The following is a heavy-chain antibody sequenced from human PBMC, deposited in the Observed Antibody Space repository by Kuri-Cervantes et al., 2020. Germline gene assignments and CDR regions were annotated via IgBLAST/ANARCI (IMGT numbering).Heavy chain of an antibody. J-gene: IGHJ6*03. Sequence: GGSLRLSCAASGFTFSDYYMSWIRQAPGKGLEWVSYISSSGSAIYYADSVKGRFTISRDNPKNSLYLQMNSLRAEDTAVYYCARGARYYYMDVWGKGTTVTVSS. CDR1: GFTFSDYY. CDR3: ARGARYYYMDV. V-gene: IGHV3-11*01. CDR2: ISSSGSAI.